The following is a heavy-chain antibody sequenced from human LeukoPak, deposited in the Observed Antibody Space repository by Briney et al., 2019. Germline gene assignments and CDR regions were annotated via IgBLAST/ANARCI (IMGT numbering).Heavy chain of an antibody. CDR2: IIPIFGTA. J-gene: IGHJ6*03. CDR1: GGTFSSYA. D-gene: IGHD5-24*01. CDR3: ARDGYNLDYYYYMDV. V-gene: IGHV1-69*13. Sequence: ASVKVSCKASGGTFSSYAISWVRQAPGQGLEWMGGIIPIFGTANYAQKFQGGVTITADESTSTAYMELSSLRSEDTAVYYCARDGYNLDYYYYMDVCGKGTTVTISS.